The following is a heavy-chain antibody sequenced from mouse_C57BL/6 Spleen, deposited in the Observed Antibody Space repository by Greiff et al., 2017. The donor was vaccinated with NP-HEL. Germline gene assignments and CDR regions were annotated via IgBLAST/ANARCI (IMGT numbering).Heavy chain of an antibody. J-gene: IGHJ4*01. CDR3: ARYEGYYAMDY. V-gene: IGHV1-55*01. CDR2: IYPGSGST. D-gene: IGHD2-3*01. Sequence: QVQLQQPGAELVKPGASVKMSCKASGYTFTSYWITWVKQRPGQGLEWIGDIYPGSGSTNYNEKFKSKATLTVDTSSSTAYMQPSSLTSEDSAVYYCARYEGYYAMDYWGQGTSVTVSS. CDR1: GYTFTSYW.